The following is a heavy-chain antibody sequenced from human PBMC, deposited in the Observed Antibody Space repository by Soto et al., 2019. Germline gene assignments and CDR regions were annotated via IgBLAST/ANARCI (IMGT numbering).Heavy chain of an antibody. CDR1: GFTFSSYG. J-gene: IGHJ6*02. CDR3: ERAPLGYGGNSYYYYYGMDV. Sequence: PGGSLRLSCASSGFTFSSYGMHWVRQAPGKGLEWVAVIWYDGSSTSYADSVKGRFTISRDNAKNTLYLQMNSLRAEDTAVYYCERAPLGYGGNSYYYYYGMDVWAQGTRVTVSS. CDR2: IWYDGSST. D-gene: IGHD4-17*01. V-gene: IGHV3-33*01.